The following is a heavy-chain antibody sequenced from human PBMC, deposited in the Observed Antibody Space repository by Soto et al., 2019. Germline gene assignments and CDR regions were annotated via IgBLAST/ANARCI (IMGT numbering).Heavy chain of an antibody. V-gene: IGHV1-8*01. CDR3: ARGIKYGAYSRWCDP. CDR1: GYTFTSYD. CDR2: MNPNSGNT. D-gene: IGHD4-17*01. Sequence: QVQLLQSGAEVKKPGASVKVSCKASGYTFTSYDINWVRQATGQGLEYLGWMNPNSGNTAYVQKFQGRVTMTWDTSITTAYMELSSLRSEDTAVYFCARGIKYGAYSRWCDPWGQGTLVTVSS. J-gene: IGHJ5*02.